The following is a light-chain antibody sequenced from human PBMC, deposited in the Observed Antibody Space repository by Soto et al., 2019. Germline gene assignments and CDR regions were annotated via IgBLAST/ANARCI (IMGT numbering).Light chain of an antibody. V-gene: IGKV3-11*01. Sequence: EIVLTQSPATLSLSPGERATLSCRASQSVSSYLAWYQQKPGQAPRLLIYDASNRATGIPARFSGSGSGTDFTLTISSLEPEDFAVYYCQQRSNWPGFGQGTKVDIK. J-gene: IGKJ1*01. CDR3: QQRSNWPG. CDR1: QSVSSY. CDR2: DAS.